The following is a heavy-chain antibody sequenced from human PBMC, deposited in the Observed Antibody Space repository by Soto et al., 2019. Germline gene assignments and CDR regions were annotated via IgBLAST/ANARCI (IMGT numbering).Heavy chain of an antibody. Sequence: EVQLVESGGGLIQPGGSLRLSCAASGFTVSSNYMSWVRQAPGKGLEWVSVIYSGGSTYYADSVKGRFTISRDNSKNTLYLQMNSLRAEDTAVYYCARAVLGAAQVPGCFDYWGQGTLVTVSS. D-gene: IGHD6-6*01. V-gene: IGHV3-53*01. CDR3: ARAVLGAAQVPGCFDY. CDR2: IYSGGST. CDR1: GFTVSSNY. J-gene: IGHJ4*02.